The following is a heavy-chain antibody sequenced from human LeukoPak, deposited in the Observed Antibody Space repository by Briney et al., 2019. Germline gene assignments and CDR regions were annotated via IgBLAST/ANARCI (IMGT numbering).Heavy chain of an antibody. CDR2: FFYSGST. J-gene: IGHJ3*02. CDR1: GASISTSIYY. V-gene: IGHV4-39*07. D-gene: IGHD6-13*01. Sequence: KTSETLSLTCSVSGASISTSIYYWGWIRQPPGKGLEWIGSFFYSGSTYYNPSLRSRVTISVDTSKNQFSLKLTSVTAADTAIYYCARDTKYSSSYYPLHPFDIWGQGTMVSVSS. CDR3: ARDTKYSSSYYPLHPFDI.